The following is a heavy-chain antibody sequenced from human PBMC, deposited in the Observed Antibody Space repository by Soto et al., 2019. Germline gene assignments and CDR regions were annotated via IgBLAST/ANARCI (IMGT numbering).Heavy chain of an antibody. CDR1: GYTFTGYY. CDR3: ATLATYSSSDAFDI. CDR2: INPNSGGT. J-gene: IGHJ3*02. D-gene: IGHD6-6*01. Sequence: ASVKVSCKASGYTFTGYYMHWVRQAPGQGLEWMGWINPNSGGTNYAQKFQGWVTMTRDTSISTAYMELSRLRSDDTAVYYCATLATYSSSDAFDIWGQGTMVTVSS. V-gene: IGHV1-2*04.